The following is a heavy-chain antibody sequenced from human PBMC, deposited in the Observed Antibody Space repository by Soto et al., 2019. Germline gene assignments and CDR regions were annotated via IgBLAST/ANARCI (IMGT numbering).Heavy chain of an antibody. CDR2: IIPMFDIA. CDR1: GGSFSIYT. Sequence: QVQLVQSGVEVKKPGSSVKVSCKAAGGSFSIYTVFWVRQAPGQGLEWMGRIIPMFDIANYAQNFQGRVTFNADKFTDTVYMEMLNLRXDDTXXXXXXXXXXXXXXXXIXXQGTLVTVSS. CDR3: XXXXXXXXXXXI. J-gene: IGHJ3*02. V-gene: IGHV1-69*02.